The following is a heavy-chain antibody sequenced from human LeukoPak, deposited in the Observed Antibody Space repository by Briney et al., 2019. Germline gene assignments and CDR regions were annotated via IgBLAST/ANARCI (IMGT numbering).Heavy chain of an antibody. J-gene: IGHJ3*02. CDR3: ARGPFSDRDLQTNAFDI. V-gene: IGHV3-30-3*01. CDR2: ISYNGNNK. D-gene: IGHD3-3*02. CDR1: GFTFSNYA. Sequence: PGGSLRLSCAASGFTFSNYAIHWVRQAPGKGLEWVAVISYNGNNKYYADSVKGRFTISRDSSKNTLHLQMYSPRAEDTAVYYCARGPFSDRDLQTNAFDIWGQGTMVTVSS.